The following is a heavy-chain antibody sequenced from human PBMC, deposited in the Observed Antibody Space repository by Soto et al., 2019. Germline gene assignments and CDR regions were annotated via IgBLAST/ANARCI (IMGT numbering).Heavy chain of an antibody. CDR2: IKSKTDGGTA. J-gene: IGHJ4*02. V-gene: IGHV3-15*07. CDR1: GFRFSDPW. Sequence: DVQLVESGGDLVKPGGSLTLSCVGSGFRFSDPWMNWVRQAPGKGLEWVGRIKSKTDGGTADYIAPVVGRFTISRAELKSTLYLQLNSLTTEDTAVYFCTTSGRFGDFNYWGQGTLVTVSS. CDR3: TTSGRFGDFNY. D-gene: IGHD3-10*01.